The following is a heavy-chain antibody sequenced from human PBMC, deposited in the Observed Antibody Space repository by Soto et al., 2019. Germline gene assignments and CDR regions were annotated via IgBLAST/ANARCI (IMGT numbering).Heavy chain of an antibody. CDR3: AKDLYNSGWYNYFEP. CDR2: ISYDGSQE. CDR1: GFSLSNCG. D-gene: IGHD6-19*01. J-gene: IGHJ5*02. Sequence: QVQLVESGGGVVQPGRSLILSCAASGFSLSNCGMHWVRQAPGKGLEWVAMISYDGSQEHFIDSVKGRFTISRDNSKNTLYLQMNSLRPEDTAVYYCAKDLYNSGWYNYFEPWGQGTLVTVSS. V-gene: IGHV3-30*18.